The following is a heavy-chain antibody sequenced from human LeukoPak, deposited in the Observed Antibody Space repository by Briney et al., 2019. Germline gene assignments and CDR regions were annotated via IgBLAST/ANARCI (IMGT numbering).Heavy chain of an antibody. CDR1: GFTFSSYA. Sequence: GRSLRLSCAASGFTFSSYAMHWVRQALGKGLEWVAVISYDGSNKYYADSVKGRFTISRDNSKNTLYLQMNSLRAEDTAVYYCARGSGVLLWFGERDWFDPWGQGTLVTVSS. D-gene: IGHD3-10*01. CDR2: ISYDGSNK. CDR3: ARGSGVLLWFGERDWFDP. V-gene: IGHV3-30*04. J-gene: IGHJ5*02.